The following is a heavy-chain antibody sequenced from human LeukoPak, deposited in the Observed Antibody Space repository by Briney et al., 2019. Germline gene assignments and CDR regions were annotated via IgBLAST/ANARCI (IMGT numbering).Heavy chain of an antibody. CDR3: AATYYDILTGYWY. CDR2: INAGNGNT. J-gene: IGHJ4*02. CDR1: GNTFTSYA. Sequence: ASVKVSCKASGNTFTSYAMHWVRQAPGQRLEWMGWINAGNGNTKYSQEFQGRVTITRDTSASTAYMELSSLRSEDTAVYYCAATYYDILTGYWYWGQGTLVTVSS. V-gene: IGHV1-3*03. D-gene: IGHD3-9*01.